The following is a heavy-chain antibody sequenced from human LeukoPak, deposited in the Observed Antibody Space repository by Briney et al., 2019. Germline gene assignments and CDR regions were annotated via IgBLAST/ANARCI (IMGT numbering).Heavy chain of an antibody. CDR3: ARDSTRTQWLYPHYYYYGMDV. V-gene: IGHV4-59*01. D-gene: IGHD6-19*01. J-gene: IGHJ6*04. CDR1: GGSISSYY. Sequence: SETLSLTCTVSGGSISSYYWSWIRQPPGKGLEWIGYIYYSGSTNYNPSLKSRVTISVDTSKNQFSLKLSSVTAADTAVYYCARDSTRTQWLYPHYYYYGMDVWGKGTTVTVSS. CDR2: IYYSGST.